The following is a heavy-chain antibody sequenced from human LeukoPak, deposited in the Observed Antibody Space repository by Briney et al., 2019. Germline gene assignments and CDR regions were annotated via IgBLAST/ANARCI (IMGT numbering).Heavy chain of an antibody. CDR1: GFSFRRYG. Sequence: GGSLRLSCAASGFSFRRYGMHWVRQAPGKGLEWVAVIWYDGSNKYYADSVKGRFTISRDNAKNTLYLQMNSLRAEDTAVYYCARYFDASGLTPGGLDYWGQGTLVTVSS. D-gene: IGHD3-22*01. CDR2: IWYDGSNK. V-gene: IGHV3-33*01. CDR3: ARYFDASGLTPGGLDY. J-gene: IGHJ4*02.